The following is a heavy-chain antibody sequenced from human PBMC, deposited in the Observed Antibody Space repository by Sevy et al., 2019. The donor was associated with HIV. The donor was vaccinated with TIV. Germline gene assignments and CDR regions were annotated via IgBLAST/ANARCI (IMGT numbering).Heavy chain of an antibody. CDR2: MSYDGSNK. CDR1: GFTFSGYA. CDR3: ARECQRIVVVTPINYYYGMDV. D-gene: IGHD2-21*02. J-gene: IGHJ6*02. Sequence: GGSLRLSCAASGFTFSGYAMHWVRQAPGRGLEWVAVMSYDGSNKYYTDSVKGRFTISRDNSENTLYLYMNSLRAEDTAVYYCARECQRIVVVTPINYYYGMDVWGQGTTVTVSS. V-gene: IGHV3-30-3*01.